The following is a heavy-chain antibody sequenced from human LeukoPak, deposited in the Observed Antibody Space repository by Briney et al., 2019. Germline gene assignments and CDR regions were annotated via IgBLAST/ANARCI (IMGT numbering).Heavy chain of an antibody. CDR2: ISSSSSYI. D-gene: IGHD3-22*01. CDR3: ARGSYDSSGYYWGHFDY. Sequence: GGSLRLSCAASGFTFSSYSMNWVRQAPGKGLEWVSSISSSSSYIYYADSVKGRFTISRDNAKNSLYLQMNSLRAEDTAVYYCARGSYDSSGYYWGHFDYWGQGTLVTVSS. J-gene: IGHJ4*02. CDR1: GFTFSSYS. V-gene: IGHV3-21*01.